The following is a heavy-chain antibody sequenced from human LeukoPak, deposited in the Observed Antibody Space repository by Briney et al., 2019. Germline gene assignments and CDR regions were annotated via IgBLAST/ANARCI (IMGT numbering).Heavy chain of an antibody. Sequence: GGSLRLSCAASGFTFSNAWMSWVRQAPGKGLEWVGRIKSKTDGGTTDYAAPVKGRFTISRDDSKNTLYLQMNSLKTEDTAVYYCTTEDYMAAAGPAWGQGTLGTVSS. CDR2: IKSKTDGGTT. V-gene: IGHV3-15*01. J-gene: IGHJ5*02. CDR3: TTEDYMAAAGPA. CDR1: GFTFSNAW. D-gene: IGHD6-13*01.